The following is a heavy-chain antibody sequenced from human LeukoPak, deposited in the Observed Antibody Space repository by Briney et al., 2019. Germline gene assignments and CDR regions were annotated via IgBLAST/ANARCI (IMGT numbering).Heavy chain of an antibody. CDR2: ISGSGGST. Sequence: GGSLRLSCAASGFTFSSYAMSWVRQAPGKGLEWASAISGSGGSTYYADSVKGRFTISRDNSKNTLYLQMNSLRAEDTAVYYCAKGIIGSYSSGSLVFDYWGQGTLVTVSS. D-gene: IGHD6-19*01. J-gene: IGHJ4*02. V-gene: IGHV3-23*01. CDR3: AKGIIGSYSSGSLVFDY. CDR1: GFTFSSYA.